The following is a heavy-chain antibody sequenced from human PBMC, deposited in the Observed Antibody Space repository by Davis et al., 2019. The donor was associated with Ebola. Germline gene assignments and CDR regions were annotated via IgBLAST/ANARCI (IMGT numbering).Heavy chain of an antibody. J-gene: IGHJ4*02. D-gene: IGHD5-24*01. Sequence: AASVKVSCKASGYTFTNYDINWVRQATGQGLEWMGWMNPNSGNTGYAQKFQGRITMTRNTSISTAYMELSSLRSEDTAVYYCARVRVTTERWLQSLGYWGQGTLVTVSS. CDR1: GYTFTNYD. V-gene: IGHV1-8*01. CDR2: MNPNSGNT. CDR3: ARVRVTTERWLQSLGY.